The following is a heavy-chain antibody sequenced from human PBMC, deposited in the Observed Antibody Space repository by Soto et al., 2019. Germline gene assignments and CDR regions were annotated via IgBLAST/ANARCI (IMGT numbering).Heavy chain of an antibody. Sequence: ASVKVSCKASDYTFTNYGLSWVRQAPGQGLEWMGWISAYNGDTNSAQRLQGRLTMTTDTSTSTAYMELRSLRSDDTAVYYCARTYSKYFSSSESDYWGQGTLGTVSS. D-gene: IGHD6-6*01. J-gene: IGHJ4*02. CDR2: ISAYNGDT. CDR3: ARTYSKYFSSSESDY. CDR1: DYTFTNYG. V-gene: IGHV1-18*01.